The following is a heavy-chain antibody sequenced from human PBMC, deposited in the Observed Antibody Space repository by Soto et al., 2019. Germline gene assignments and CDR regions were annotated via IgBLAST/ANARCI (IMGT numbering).Heavy chain of an antibody. CDR1: GDSVSSNSAA. Sequence: TRSLTCAVSGDSVSSNSAAWSWIRQSPSRGLEWLGRTYYRSKWYNGYALSVKSRITINPDTSKNQFSLQLNSVTPEDTAVYYCAGQSVAGAIDYWGQGTPVPVSS. V-gene: IGHV6-1*01. J-gene: IGHJ4*02. CDR2: TYYRSKWYN. D-gene: IGHD6-19*01. CDR3: AGQSVAGAIDY.